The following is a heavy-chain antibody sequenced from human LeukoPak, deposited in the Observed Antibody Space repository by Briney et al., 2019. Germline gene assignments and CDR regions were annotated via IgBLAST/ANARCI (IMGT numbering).Heavy chain of an antibody. J-gene: IGHJ6*03. D-gene: IGHD6-13*01. Sequence: PSETLSLXCTVSGGSISSGSYYWSWIRQPAEKGLECIGRIYTSGSTNYNPSLKSRVTISVDTSKNQFSLKLSSVTAADTAVYYCAREGSSSWYAPYYYYYMDVWGKGTTVTVSS. CDR1: GGSISSGSYY. CDR3: AREGSSSWYAPYYYYYMDV. V-gene: IGHV4-61*02. CDR2: IYTSGST.